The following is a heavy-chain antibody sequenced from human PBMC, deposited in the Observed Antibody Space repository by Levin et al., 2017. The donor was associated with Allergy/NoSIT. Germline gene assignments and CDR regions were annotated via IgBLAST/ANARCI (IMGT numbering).Heavy chain of an antibody. V-gene: IGHV4-39*01. CDR1: GGSIRSDSYY. CDR3: ARLSPPLPGITGGFYSLDY. Sequence: SETLSLTCTVSGGSIRSDSYYWGWIRQPPGKGLEWIGGIFYSASTYYNPSLRGRVTISVDTSKNQFALRLNFLTATDTAVYYCARLSPPLPGITGGFYSLDYWGQGTLFTVSS. J-gene: IGHJ4*02. CDR2: IFYSAST. D-gene: IGHD2-15*01.